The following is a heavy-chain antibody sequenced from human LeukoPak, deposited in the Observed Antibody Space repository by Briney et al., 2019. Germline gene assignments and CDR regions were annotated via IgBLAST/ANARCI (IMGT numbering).Heavy chain of an antibody. CDR2: ISYDGSNK. CDR1: GFTFSSYA. D-gene: IGHD4-11*01. J-gene: IGHJ4*02. CDR3: AKVASVTTWIFDY. Sequence: GGSLRLSCAASGFTFSSYAVHWVRQAPGKGLEWVAVISYDGSNKYYADSVKGRFTISRDNSKNTLYLQMNSLRAEDTAVYYCAKVASVTTWIFDYWGQGTLVTVSS. V-gene: IGHV3-30-3*01.